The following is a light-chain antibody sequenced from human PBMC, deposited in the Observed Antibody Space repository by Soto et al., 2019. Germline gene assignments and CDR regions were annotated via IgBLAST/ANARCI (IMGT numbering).Light chain of an antibody. V-gene: IGKV3-20*01. CDR2: GTG. CDR3: QQYGSTPLT. CDR1: QSVSSSY. Sequence: EIVLTQSPGTLSLSPGQRATLSCRASQSVSSSYLAWYQHRRGQAPRLLMFGTGSRATGIPDRFSGTGSRTDFTLIISRLEPEDFAVYYCQQYGSTPLTFGGGTKVEIK. J-gene: IGKJ4*01.